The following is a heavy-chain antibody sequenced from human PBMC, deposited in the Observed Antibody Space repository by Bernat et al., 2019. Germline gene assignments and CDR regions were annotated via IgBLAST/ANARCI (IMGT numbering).Heavy chain of an antibody. CDR2: IWYDGSNK. V-gene: IGHV3-33*01. CDR3: ASAYPYAGFWDGYYKVGDY. D-gene: IGHD3-3*01. Sequence: QVQLVESGGGVVQPGRSLRLSCAASGFTFSSYGMHWVRQAPGKGLEWVAVIWYDGSNKYYADSVKGRFTISRDNSKNTLYLQMNSLRAEDTAVYYCASAYPYAGFWDGYYKVGDYWGQGTLVTVSS. J-gene: IGHJ4*02. CDR1: GFTFSSYG.